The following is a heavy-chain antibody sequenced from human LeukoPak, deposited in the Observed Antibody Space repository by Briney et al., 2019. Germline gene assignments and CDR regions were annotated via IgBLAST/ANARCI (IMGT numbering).Heavy chain of an antibody. CDR1: GFTFSSYA. Sequence: GGSLRLSCAASGFTFSSYAMHWVRQAPGKGLEWVAVISYDGSNKYYADSVKGRFTISRDNSKNTLYLQMNSLRAEDTAVYYCAREGGEYYDSSSYYFDYWGQGTLVTVSS. D-gene: IGHD3-22*01. V-gene: IGHV3-30*01. J-gene: IGHJ4*02. CDR3: AREGGEYYDSSSYYFDY. CDR2: ISYDGSNK.